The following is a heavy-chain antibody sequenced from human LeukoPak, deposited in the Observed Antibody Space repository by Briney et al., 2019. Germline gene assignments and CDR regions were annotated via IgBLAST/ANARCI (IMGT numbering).Heavy chain of an antibody. J-gene: IGHJ6*02. V-gene: IGHV3-30*18. CDR3: AKDRDIAARYYYGMDV. CDR1: GFTFSSHG. Sequence: GRSLRLSCAASGFTFSSHGMHWVRQAPGKGLERVAVISYDGSNKYYADSVKGRFTISRDNSKNTLYLQMNSLRAEDTAVYYCAKDRDIAARYYYGMDVWGQGTTVTVSS. D-gene: IGHD6-6*01. CDR2: ISYDGSNK.